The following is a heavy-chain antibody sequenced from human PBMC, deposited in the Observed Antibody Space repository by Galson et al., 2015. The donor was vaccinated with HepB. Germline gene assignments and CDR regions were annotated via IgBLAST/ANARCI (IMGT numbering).Heavy chain of an antibody. J-gene: IGHJ4*02. CDR1: GFKFSNYA. D-gene: IGHD5-12*01. CDR3: ASDVDIRRGDY. Sequence: SLRLSCAAPGFKFSNYAMNWVRQAPGKGLEWVSSISESGGDTYYADSVRGRFTISRDNSKSTLYLQMNSLRAEDTAVYYCASDVDIRRGDYWGQGTLVTVSS. V-gene: IGHV3-23*01. CDR2: ISESGGDT.